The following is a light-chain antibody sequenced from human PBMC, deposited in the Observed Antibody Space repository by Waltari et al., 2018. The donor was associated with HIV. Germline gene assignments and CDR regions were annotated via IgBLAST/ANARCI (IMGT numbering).Light chain of an antibody. CDR2: YNN. Sequence: QSVLTQPPSASGTPGQRVTISCSGSSSNIGSKTVNWYQQFPGTAPKLLIYYNNQRPSAVPDRFSGSKSGTSASLAISGLQSEDEADFYCAAWDVSLNGPVFGGGTKLTVL. J-gene: IGLJ3*02. CDR1: SSNIGSKT. CDR3: AAWDVSLNGPV. V-gene: IGLV1-44*01.